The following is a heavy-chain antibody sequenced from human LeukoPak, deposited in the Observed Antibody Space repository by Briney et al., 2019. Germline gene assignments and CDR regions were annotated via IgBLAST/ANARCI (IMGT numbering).Heavy chain of an antibody. CDR1: AFTFSSYG. CDR3: ATFDY. V-gene: IGHV3-33*01. Sequence: PGGSLRLSCAASAFTFSSYGIHWVRQAPGKGLEWVAVIWYDGSDKYYADSVKGRFTISRDNSKNTLYLQMNSLRVEDTAVYYCATFDYWGQGTLVTVSS. J-gene: IGHJ4*02. CDR2: IWYDGSDK.